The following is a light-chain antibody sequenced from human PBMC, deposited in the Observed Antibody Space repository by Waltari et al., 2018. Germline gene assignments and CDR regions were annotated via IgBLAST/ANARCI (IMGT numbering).Light chain of an antibody. CDR1: KLGDKY. J-gene: IGLJ2*01. CDR3: QAWDISTYHVV. CDR2: QDT. Sequence: SYELTQPPSVSVSPGQTANINCSGDKLGDKYACWYQQKPGQSPVVVLYQDTKRPSGIPVRFSGSNSGDTVTLTISGTQAMDEAYYYCQAWDISTYHVVFGGGTKLTVL. V-gene: IGLV3-1*01.